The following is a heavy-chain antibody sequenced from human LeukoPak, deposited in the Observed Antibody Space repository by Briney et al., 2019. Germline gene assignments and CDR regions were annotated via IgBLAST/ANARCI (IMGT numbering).Heavy chain of an antibody. J-gene: IGHJ5*02. CDR2: INPNSAGT. V-gene: IGHV1-2*02. Sequence: ASVKVSCKASGYTFSDYYMHWVRQAPGQGPEWMGWINPNSAGTKYAQKFQGRVTMTRDTSISTAYREVSSLTSDDTAVYYCARHSKNANNWFDPWGQRTLVTVSA. D-gene: IGHD4-11*01. CDR1: GYTFSDYY. CDR3: ARHSKNANNWFDP.